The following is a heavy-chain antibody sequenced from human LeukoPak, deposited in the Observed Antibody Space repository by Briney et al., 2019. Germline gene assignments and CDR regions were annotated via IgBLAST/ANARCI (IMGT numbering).Heavy chain of an antibody. CDR1: GITVSSNY. Sequence: GGSLRLSCAASGITVSSNYVSWVRQAPGKGLEWVSVIYSGGTTNYADSVKGRFTISRDNAKNTLYLQMSSLRAEDTAVYFCVRDGDDFNFDYWGQGSLVTVSS. V-gene: IGHV3-66*01. D-gene: IGHD5-24*01. J-gene: IGHJ4*02. CDR3: VRDGDDFNFDY. CDR2: IYSGGTT.